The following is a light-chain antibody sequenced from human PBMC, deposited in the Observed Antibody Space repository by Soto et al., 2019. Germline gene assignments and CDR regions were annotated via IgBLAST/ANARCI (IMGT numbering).Light chain of an antibody. CDR2: WXS. CDR1: QSFFSISNNKDV. Sequence: DSVTAQSRDSLAVSLGERATINCKSSQSFFSISNNKDVLACYQQKPGQPPKLPXYWXSTRESGVPDRFSGSGSGTDFTLPISSLQAEDVAIYSCQQYYGTTRTFGQGTKVDIK. J-gene: IGKJ1*01. CDR3: QQYYGTTRT. V-gene: IGKV4-1*01.